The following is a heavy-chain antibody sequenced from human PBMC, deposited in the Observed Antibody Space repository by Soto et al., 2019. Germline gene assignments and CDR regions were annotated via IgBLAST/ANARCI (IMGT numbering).Heavy chain of an antibody. V-gene: IGHV3-30*18. Sequence: QPGGSLRLSCAASGFTFSSYGMHWVRQAPGKGLEWVAVISYDGSNKYYADSVKGRFTISRDNSKNTLYLQMNSLRAEDTAVYYCAKDLGYCSSTSCPWGSYYYYGMDVWGQGTTVTVSS. CDR3: AKDLGYCSSTSCPWGSYYYYGMDV. J-gene: IGHJ6*02. D-gene: IGHD2-2*01. CDR2: ISYDGSNK. CDR1: GFTFSSYG.